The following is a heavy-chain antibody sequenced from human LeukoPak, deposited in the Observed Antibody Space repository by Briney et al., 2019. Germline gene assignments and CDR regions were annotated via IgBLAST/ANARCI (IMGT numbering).Heavy chain of an antibody. D-gene: IGHD6-13*01. CDR1: GYSISSGYY. Sequence: SETLSLTCTVSGYSISSGYYWGWIRQPPGKGLEWIGSIYHSGSTYYNPSLKSRVTISVDTSKNQFSLKLSSVTAADTAVYYCARGGYEWFDPWGQGTLVTVSS. V-gene: IGHV4-38-2*02. J-gene: IGHJ5*02. CDR3: ARGGYEWFDP. CDR2: IYHSGST.